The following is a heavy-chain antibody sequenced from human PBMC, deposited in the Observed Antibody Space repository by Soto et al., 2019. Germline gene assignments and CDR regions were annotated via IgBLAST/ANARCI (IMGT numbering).Heavy chain of an antibody. CDR1: GYTFTSYG. CDR2: INAGNGNT. Sequence: ASVKVSCKASGYTFTSYGISWVLQAPGQRLEWMGWINAGNGNTKYSQKFQGRVTITRDTPASTAYMELSSLRSEDTAVYYCARGLQLEQGSIDYWGQGTLVTVSS. V-gene: IGHV1-3*01. D-gene: IGHD1-1*01. CDR3: ARGLQLEQGSIDY. J-gene: IGHJ4*02.